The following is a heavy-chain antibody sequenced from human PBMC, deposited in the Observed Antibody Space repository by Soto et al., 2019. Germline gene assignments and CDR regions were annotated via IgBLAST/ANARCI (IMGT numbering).Heavy chain of an antibody. J-gene: IGHJ4*02. CDR3: ARQIFGVVTRGPFDY. CDR2: IWYDGSNK. D-gene: IGHD3-3*01. CDR1: GFTFSSYG. V-gene: IGHV3-33*01. Sequence: VGSVRLSCAASGFTFSSYGMHWVRQAPGKGLEWVAVIWYDGSNKYYADSVKGRFTISRDNSKNTLYLQMNSLRAEDTAVYYCARQIFGVVTRGPFDYWGQGTL.